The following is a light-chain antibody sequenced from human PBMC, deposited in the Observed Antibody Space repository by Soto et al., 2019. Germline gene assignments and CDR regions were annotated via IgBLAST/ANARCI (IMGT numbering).Light chain of an antibody. CDR3: CSYAGGSAWV. CDR1: RSDVGSYNL. J-gene: IGLJ3*02. V-gene: IGLV2-23*02. Sequence: QSALTQPASVSGSLGQSITISCTGARSDVGSYNLVSWYQQHPGKAPKVIIYEVTKGPSGVSTRFSGSKSGYTASLTISGLEAEDEAAYYCCSYAGGSAWVFGGGTKVTVL. CDR2: EVT.